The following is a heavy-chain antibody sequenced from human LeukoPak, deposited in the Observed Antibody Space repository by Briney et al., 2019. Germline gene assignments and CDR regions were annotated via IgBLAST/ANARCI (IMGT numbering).Heavy chain of an antibody. CDR3: ARIWDGYLIDY. Sequence: GSLRLSCAASGFTVSSNYMSWVRQAPGKGLEWIGEINHSGSTNYNPSLKSRVTISVDTSKNQFSLKLSSVTAADTAVYYCARIWDGYLIDYWGQGTLVTVSS. J-gene: IGHJ4*02. CDR1: GFTVSSNY. CDR2: INHSGST. V-gene: IGHV4-34*01. D-gene: IGHD5-24*01.